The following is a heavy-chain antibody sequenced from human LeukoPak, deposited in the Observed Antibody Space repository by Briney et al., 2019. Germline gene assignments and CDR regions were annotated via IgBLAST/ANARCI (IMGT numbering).Heavy chain of an antibody. CDR2: IRYDGSTK. CDR3: AKRHPRTNYYHYMDV. CDR1: GFTFSSYG. J-gene: IGHJ6*03. Sequence: PGGSLRLSCAASGFTFSSYGMHWVRQAPGKGLEWVAFIRYDGSTKYYADSVKGRFTVSRDNSKNTLYLQMNSLRAEDTAVYYCAKRHPRTNYYHYMDVWGKGTTVTVSS. V-gene: IGHV3-30*02.